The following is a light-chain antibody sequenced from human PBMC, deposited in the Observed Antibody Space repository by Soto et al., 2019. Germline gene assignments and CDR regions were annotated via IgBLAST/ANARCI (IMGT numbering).Light chain of an antibody. V-gene: IGKV3-20*01. CDR2: GAF. Sequence: EIVMTQSPSTLSVSPGERATLSCRASQSVSSSYLAWYQQKPGQAPRLLIYGAFKRATGIPDRFSGSGSGTDFTLTISRMEPEDFAVYYCQQYGSSPETFGQGTKVDI. CDR1: QSVSSSY. J-gene: IGKJ1*01. CDR3: QQYGSSPET.